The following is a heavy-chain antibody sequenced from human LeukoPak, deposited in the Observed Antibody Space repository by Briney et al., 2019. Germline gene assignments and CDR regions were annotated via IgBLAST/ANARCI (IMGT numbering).Heavy chain of an antibody. J-gene: IGHJ4*02. CDR1: GFTFSSYS. CDR2: ISSSSSTI. CDR3: ARGRGWGSYYFDY. D-gene: IGHD3-16*01. V-gene: IGHV3-48*01. Sequence: QAGGSLRLSCAASGFTFSSYSMNWVRQAPGKGLEWVPYISSSSSTIYYADSVKGRFTISRDNAKNSLYLQMNSLRAEDTAVYYCARGRGWGSYYFDYWGQGTLVTVSS.